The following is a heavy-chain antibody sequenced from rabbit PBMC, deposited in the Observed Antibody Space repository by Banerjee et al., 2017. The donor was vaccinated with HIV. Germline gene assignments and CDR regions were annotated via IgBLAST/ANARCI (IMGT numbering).Heavy chain of an antibody. CDR2: IYGGKGTI. J-gene: IGHJ4*01. Sequence: QLKETGGGLVQPGGSLTLSCKASGFDFSSYYISWVRQAPGKGLEWIGIIYGGKGTIDYASWVNGRFTISSDNAQNTVDLHMNSLTAADTATYFCARRGSDWGDYLWGPGTLVTVS. D-gene: IGHD4-1*01. CDR3: ARRGSDWGDYL. CDR1: GFDFSSYY. V-gene: IGHV1S7*01.